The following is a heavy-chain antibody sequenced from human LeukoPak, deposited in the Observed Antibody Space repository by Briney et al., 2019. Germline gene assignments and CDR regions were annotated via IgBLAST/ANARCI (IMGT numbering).Heavy chain of an antibody. D-gene: IGHD2/OR15-2a*01. J-gene: IGHJ5*02. CDR3: ARSNYDSTTFYYHLDL. CDR1: GFTFSSYW. CDR2: VDVHGQGT. V-gene: IGHV3-74*01. Sequence: PGGSLRLSCAASGFTFSSYWMHWVRQAPGKGPEWVSRVDVHGQGTAYADSVKGRFTISRDNAKNTLSLQMNSLSAEDTAVYYCARSNYDSTTFYYHLDLWGQGTLVTVSS.